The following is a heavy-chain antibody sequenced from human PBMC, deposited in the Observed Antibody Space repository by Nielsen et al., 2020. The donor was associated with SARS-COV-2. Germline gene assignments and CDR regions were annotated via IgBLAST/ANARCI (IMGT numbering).Heavy chain of an antibody. CDR3: ARGVTMVTMRFDY. Sequence: SETLSLTCTVSGGSISSYYWSWIRQPPGKGLEWIGYIYYSGSTNYNPSLKSRVTISVDTSKNQFSLKLSSVTAADTAVYYCARGVTMVTMRFDYWGQGTLVTVSS. D-gene: IGHD4-17*01. J-gene: IGHJ4*02. V-gene: IGHV4-59*01. CDR1: GGSISSYY. CDR2: IYYSGST.